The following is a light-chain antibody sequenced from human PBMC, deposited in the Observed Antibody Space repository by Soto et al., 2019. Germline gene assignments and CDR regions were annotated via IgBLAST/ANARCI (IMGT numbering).Light chain of an antibody. J-gene: IGLJ2*01. Sequence: QSVLTQPPSVSAAPGQKVTISCSGSSTNIWCNYFSWYQVIPRTAPKLLIFDNKIRHSGIPDRFSGSKFGTSATLGITELQIGDEAEYYCGTWDISLDTVVFGGGTKVTVL. CDR2: DNK. CDR3: GTWDISLDTVV. CDR1: STNIWCNY. V-gene: IGLV1-51*01.